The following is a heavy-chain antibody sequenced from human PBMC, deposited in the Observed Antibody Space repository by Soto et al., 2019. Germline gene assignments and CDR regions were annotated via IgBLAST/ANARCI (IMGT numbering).Heavy chain of an antibody. CDR1: GFTFSSYS. J-gene: IGHJ4*02. CDR3: ARLRDFWSGYYGVDY. CDR2: ISSSSSYI. V-gene: IGHV3-21*01. D-gene: IGHD3-3*01. Sequence: LRLSCAASGFTFSSYSMNWVRQAPGKGLEWVSSISSSSSYIYYADSVKGRFTISRDNAKNSLYLQMNSLRAEDTAVYCCARLRDFWSGYYGVDYWGQGTLVTVSS.